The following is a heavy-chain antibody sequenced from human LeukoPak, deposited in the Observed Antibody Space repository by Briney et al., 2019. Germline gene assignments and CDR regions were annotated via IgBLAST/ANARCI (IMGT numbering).Heavy chain of an antibody. D-gene: IGHD1-1*01. J-gene: IGHJ4*02. CDR2: IYPSGGST. Sequence: ASVKISCKASGYSFNSYQMHWVRQAHGQGLEWMGIIYPSGGSTGYAQKFQGRVTMTRDMSTSTVYMELSSLRSDDTAVYFCARDRGSTTNHFDYWGQGTLVTVSS. CDR1: GYSFNSYQ. CDR3: ARDRGSTTNHFDY. V-gene: IGHV1-46*02.